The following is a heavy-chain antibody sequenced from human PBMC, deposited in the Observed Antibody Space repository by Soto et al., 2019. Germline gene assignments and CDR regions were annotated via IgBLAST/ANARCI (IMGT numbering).Heavy chain of an antibody. V-gene: IGHV1-2*04. CDR1: GYTFTGYY. D-gene: IGHD2-2*01. CDR3: ARARGPDCSSTSCPTTVTYHTDYYYYYYMDV. CDR2: INPNSGGT. J-gene: IGHJ6*03. Sequence: ASVKVSCKASGYTFTGYYMHWVRQAPGQGLEWMGWINPNSGGTNYAQKFQGWVTMTRDTSISTAYMELSRLRSDDTAVYYCARARGPDCSSTSCPTTVTYHTDYYYYYYMDVWDKGTTVTVSS.